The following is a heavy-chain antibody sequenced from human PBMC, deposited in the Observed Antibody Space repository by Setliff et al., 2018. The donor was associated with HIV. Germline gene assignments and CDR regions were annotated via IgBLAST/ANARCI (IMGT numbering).Heavy chain of an antibody. J-gene: IGHJ4*02. CDR2: IDHTGNT. D-gene: IGHD1-26*01. V-gene: IGHV4-34*01. CDR3: AREGGGYSGVYFNFPFDS. Sequence: SETLSLTCTVYGGSFSGYFWSWIRQPPGKGLEWIGEIDHTGNTNYNPSLKSRVTMSIDTSTNQFSLKLNSVTAADMAVYYFAREGGGYSGVYFNFPFDSWGQGTLVTVSS. CDR1: GGSFSGYF.